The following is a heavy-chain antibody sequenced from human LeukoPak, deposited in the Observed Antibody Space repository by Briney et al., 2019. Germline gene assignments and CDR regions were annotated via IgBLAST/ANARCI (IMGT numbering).Heavy chain of an antibody. CDR1: GFTFSSYW. D-gene: IGHD2-2*01. CDR3: ARVIVVVPAAKSGRFDP. CDR2: IKQDGSEK. Sequence: GGSLRLSCAASGFTFSSYWMSWVRQAPGKGLEWVANIKQDGSEKYYVDSVKGRFTISRDNAKNSLYLQMNSLRAEDTAVYYCARVIVVVPAAKSGRFDPWGQGTLVTVSS. J-gene: IGHJ5*02. V-gene: IGHV3-7*01.